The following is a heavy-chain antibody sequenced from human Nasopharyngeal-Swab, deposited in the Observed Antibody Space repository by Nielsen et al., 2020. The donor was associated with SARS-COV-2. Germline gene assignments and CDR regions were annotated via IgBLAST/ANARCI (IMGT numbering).Heavy chain of an antibody. J-gene: IGHJ3*02. CDR2: ISYDGSNK. V-gene: IGHV3-30*14. D-gene: IGHD6-13*01. Sequence: GGSLRLSCAASGFTFSSYAMHWVRQAPGKGLEWVAVISYDGSNKYYADSVKGRFTISRDNSKNTLYLQMNSLRAEDTAIYYCARGRQWAAAGDDALDIWGQGTMVTVSS. CDR1: GFTFSSYA. CDR3: ARGRQWAAAGDDALDI.